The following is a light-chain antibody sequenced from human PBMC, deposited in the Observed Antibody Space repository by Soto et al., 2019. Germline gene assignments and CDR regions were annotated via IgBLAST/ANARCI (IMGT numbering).Light chain of an antibody. CDR1: QSVSRSL. V-gene: IGKV3-20*01. CDR3: QQYGSSPPWT. Sequence: EIVLTQSPGTLSLSPGERATLSCRASQSVSRSLLAWYQQKPGQAPRLLIYGASTRATGIADRFSGSGSGTDFTLTISRLEPEDFAVYYCQQYGSSPPWTFGQGTKVEIK. J-gene: IGKJ1*01. CDR2: GAS.